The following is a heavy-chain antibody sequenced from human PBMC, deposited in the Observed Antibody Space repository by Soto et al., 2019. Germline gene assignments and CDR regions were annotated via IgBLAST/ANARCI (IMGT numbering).Heavy chain of an antibody. CDR1: GFTFSSYG. J-gene: IGHJ4*02. CDR3: AKGLGGGVANSDY. Sequence: QVQLVESGGGVVQPGRSLRLSCAASGFTFSSYGMHWVRQAPGKGLEWVAVISYDGSNKYYADSVKGRFTISRDNSKNTRYLQMNSLRAEDTAVYYCAKGLGGGVANSDYWGQGTLVTVSS. V-gene: IGHV3-30*18. CDR2: ISYDGSNK. D-gene: IGHD3-10*01.